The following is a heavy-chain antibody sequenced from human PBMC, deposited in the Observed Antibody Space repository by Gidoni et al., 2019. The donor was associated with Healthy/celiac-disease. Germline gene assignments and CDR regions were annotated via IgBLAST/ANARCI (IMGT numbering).Heavy chain of an antibody. CDR2: ISYDGSNK. J-gene: IGHJ4*02. CDR3: AREYSGYDGEVDY. Sequence: QVQLVASGGGVVQPWRSLRLSCAASGFPFSSYAMHWVRQAQGKGLEWVAVISYDGSNKYYADSVKGRFTSSRDNSKNTLYLQMNSLRAEDTAVYYCAREYSGYDGEVDYWGQGTLVTVSS. CDR1: GFPFSSYA. D-gene: IGHD5-12*01. V-gene: IGHV3-30-3*01.